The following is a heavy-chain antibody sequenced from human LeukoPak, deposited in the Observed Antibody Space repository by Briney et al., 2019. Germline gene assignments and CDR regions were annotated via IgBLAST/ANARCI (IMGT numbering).Heavy chain of an antibody. D-gene: IGHD7-27*01. V-gene: IGHV4-4*07. CDR1: GGSISSYY. J-gene: IGHJ6*02. Sequence: SETLSLTCTVSGGSISSYYWSWIQQPAGKGLEWIGRIYTSGSTNYNPSLKSRVTMSVDTSKNQFSLKLSSVAAADTAVYYCARDPDFLTGYGMDVWGQGTTVTVSS. CDR2: IYTSGST. CDR3: ARDPDFLTGYGMDV.